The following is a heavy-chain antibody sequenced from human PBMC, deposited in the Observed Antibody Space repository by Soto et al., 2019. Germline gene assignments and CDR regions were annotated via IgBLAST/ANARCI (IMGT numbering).Heavy chain of an antibody. CDR2: IIPILGIA. J-gene: IGHJ4*02. CDR1: GGTFSSYT. Sequence: QVQLVQSGAEVKKPGSSVKVSCKASGGTFSSYTISWVRQAPGQGLEWMGRIIPILGIANYAQKFQGRVTITADKSTSTAYMELSSLRSKDTAVYYCVYSSISQSDLEDYWGQGTLVTVSS. D-gene: IGHD6-13*01. V-gene: IGHV1-69*02. CDR3: VYSSISQSDLEDY.